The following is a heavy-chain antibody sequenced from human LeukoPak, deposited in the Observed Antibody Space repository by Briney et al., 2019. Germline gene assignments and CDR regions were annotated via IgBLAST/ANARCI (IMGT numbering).Heavy chain of an antibody. Sequence: PGGSLRLSCAASGFTFSSYSMNWVRQAPGKGLEWVSSISSNSSYIYYADSVKGRLTISRDNAKNSLYLQMNSLRAEDTAVYYCARVEGGSGSYYNVGHENTFDYWGQGTLVTVSS. CDR1: GFTFSSYS. CDR3: ARVEGGSGSYYNVGHENTFDY. CDR2: ISSNSSYI. V-gene: IGHV3-21*01. J-gene: IGHJ4*02. D-gene: IGHD3-10*01.